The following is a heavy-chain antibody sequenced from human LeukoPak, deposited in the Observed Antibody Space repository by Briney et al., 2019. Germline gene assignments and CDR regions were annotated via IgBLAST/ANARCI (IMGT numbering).Heavy chain of an antibody. CDR1: GFTFSLYW. J-gene: IGHJ4*02. V-gene: IGHV3-7*05. Sequence: GGSLRLSCAASGFTFSLYWMSWVRQAPGTGLEWVGNIKQDGSEKYYVDSVKGRFTISRDNAKNSLYLQMNSLTAEDTAIYYCARDYPPPPVAGPYYFDYWGQGTLVTVPS. CDR3: ARDYPPPPVAGPYYFDY. D-gene: IGHD6-19*01. CDR2: IKQDGSEK.